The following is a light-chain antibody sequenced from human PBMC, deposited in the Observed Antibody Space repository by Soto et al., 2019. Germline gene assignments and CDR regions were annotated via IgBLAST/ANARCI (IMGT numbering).Light chain of an antibody. V-gene: IGKV3-20*01. CDR3: QQYGTSPPT. CDR1: QSVSRNS. Sequence: EIVLTQSPDTLSLSPGERATLSCRASQSVSRNSLAWYQQQPGQAPRLLIYGASSRATDIPDRFSGSGSGTDFTLFVSRLEPEDFAVYFCQQYGTSPPTFGPGTKVDIK. CDR2: GAS. J-gene: IGKJ3*01.